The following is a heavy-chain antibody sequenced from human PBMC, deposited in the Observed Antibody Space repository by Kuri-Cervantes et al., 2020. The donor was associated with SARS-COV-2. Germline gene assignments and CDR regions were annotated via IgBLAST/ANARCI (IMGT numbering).Heavy chain of an antibody. J-gene: IGHJ6*03. CDR2: INPSGGST. V-gene: IGHV1-46*01. CDR1: GYTFTSYY. CDR3: ARERTTVTTWGLLNDLYYYYYYMDV. Sequence: ASVKVSCKASGYTFTSYYMHWVRQAPGQGLEWMGIINPSGGSTRYAQKFQGRVTMTRDTSTSTVYMELSSLRSEDTAVYYCARERTTVTTWGLLNDLYYYYYYMDVWGKGTTVTVSS. D-gene: IGHD4-11*01.